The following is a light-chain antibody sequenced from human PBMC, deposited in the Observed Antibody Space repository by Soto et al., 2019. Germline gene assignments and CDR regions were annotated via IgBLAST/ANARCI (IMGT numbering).Light chain of an antibody. CDR3: CSYVGSSTFVI. CDR2: EVS. Sequence: QSVLTQPASVSGSPGQSITISCTGTSSDVGSYNFVSWYQQHPGKAPKLMIYEVSKRPSGVSNRFSGSKSGNTASLTISGLQAEDEADYYCCSYVGSSTFVIFGGGTKVTVL. CDR1: SSDVGSYNF. J-gene: IGLJ2*01. V-gene: IGLV2-23*02.